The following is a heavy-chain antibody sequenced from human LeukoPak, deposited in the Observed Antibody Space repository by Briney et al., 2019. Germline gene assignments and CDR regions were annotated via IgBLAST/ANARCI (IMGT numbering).Heavy chain of an antibody. Sequence: SETLSLTCTVSGGSISSYYWSWIRQPAGKGLEWIGRIYTSGSTNYNPSLKSRVTISVDKSKNQFSLKLSSVTAADTAVYYSARALGDSPIAVAGYYFDYWGQGTLVTVSS. V-gene: IGHV4-4*07. CDR1: GGSISSYY. CDR2: IYTSGST. CDR3: ARALGDSPIAVAGYYFDY. D-gene: IGHD6-19*01. J-gene: IGHJ4*02.